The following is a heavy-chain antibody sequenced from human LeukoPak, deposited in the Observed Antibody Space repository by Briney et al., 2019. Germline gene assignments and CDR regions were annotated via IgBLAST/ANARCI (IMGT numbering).Heavy chain of an antibody. V-gene: IGHV3-23*01. Sequence: PGGSLRLSCAASGFTFSSYAMSWVRQAPGKGLERVSAISGSGGSTYYADSVKGRFTISRDNSKNTLYLQMNSLRAEDMAVYYCAPTVVTIPANTLDYWGQGTLVTVSS. D-gene: IGHD4-23*01. CDR3: APTVVTIPANTLDY. J-gene: IGHJ4*02. CDR2: ISGSGGST. CDR1: GFTFSSYA.